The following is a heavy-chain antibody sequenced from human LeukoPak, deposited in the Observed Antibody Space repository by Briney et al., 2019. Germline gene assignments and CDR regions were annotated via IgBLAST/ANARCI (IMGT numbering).Heavy chain of an antibody. J-gene: IGHJ4*02. Sequence: GGSLRLSCAASGFTFDDYGMSRVRQAPGKGLEWVSGTNWNGARTGYADSVKGRFIISRDNAKNSLYLQMNSLRAEDTALYYCARGAEVQLWSYYFDYWGQGTLVTVSS. V-gene: IGHV3-20*04. CDR3: ARGAEVQLWSYYFDY. D-gene: IGHD5-18*01. CDR2: TNWNGART. CDR1: GFTFDDYG.